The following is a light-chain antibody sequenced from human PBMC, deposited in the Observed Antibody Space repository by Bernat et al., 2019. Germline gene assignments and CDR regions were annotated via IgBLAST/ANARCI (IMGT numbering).Light chain of an antibody. J-gene: IGLJ1*01. Sequence: QSALTQPASVSGSPGQSITIYCTGTSSDVGRYNLVSWYQQHPGKAPKLMIYEGSKRPSGVSNRFSGSKSGNTASLTISGLQAEDEADYYCCSYAGSSTFYVFGTGTKVTVL. CDR1: SSDVGRYNL. CDR3: CSYAGSSTFYV. CDR2: EGS. V-gene: IGLV2-23*01.